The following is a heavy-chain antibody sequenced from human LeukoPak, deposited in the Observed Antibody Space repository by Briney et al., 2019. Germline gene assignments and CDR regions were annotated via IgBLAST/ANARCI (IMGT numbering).Heavy chain of an antibody. D-gene: IGHD3-10*01. CDR1: GGTFSSYA. CDR3: ARGVVTMVRGLNY. J-gene: IGHJ4*02. Sequence: SVKVSCKASGGTFSSYAISWVRQAPGQGLEWMGRIIPILGIANYAQKFQGRVTITADKSTSTAYMELSSLRSEDTAVYYCARGVVTMVRGLNYWGQGTLVTVSS. V-gene: IGHV1-69*04. CDR2: IIPILGIA.